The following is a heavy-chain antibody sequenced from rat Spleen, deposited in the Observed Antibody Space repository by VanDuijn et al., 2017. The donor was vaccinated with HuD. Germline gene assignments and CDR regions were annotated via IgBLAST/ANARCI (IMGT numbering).Heavy chain of an antibody. CDR2: ISSGGGGT. Sequence: EVQLVESDGALVQPGRSLKLSCAASGFTFSNYYMAWVRQAPTKGLEWVASISSGGGGTYYADSVEGRFTISRDNAKSTLYLQMNSLRSEDTATYYFATSPYYWYFDFWGPGTMVTVSS. J-gene: IGHJ1*01. V-gene: IGHV5-20*01. CDR1: GFTFSNYY. CDR3: ATSPYYWYFDF.